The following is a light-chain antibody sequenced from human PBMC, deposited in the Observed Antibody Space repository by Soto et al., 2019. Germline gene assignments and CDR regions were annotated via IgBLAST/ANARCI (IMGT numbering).Light chain of an antibody. Sequence: EIVMTQSPATLSLSPGETATLSCRASQSVSSSYLAWYQQKPGQAPRLLIYGASSRATGIPDRFTGSGSGTDFTLTISRLEPEDFAVFYCHQYGSSPQTFGQGTKVEIK. CDR1: QSVSSSY. J-gene: IGKJ1*01. CDR3: HQYGSSPQT. CDR2: GAS. V-gene: IGKV3-20*01.